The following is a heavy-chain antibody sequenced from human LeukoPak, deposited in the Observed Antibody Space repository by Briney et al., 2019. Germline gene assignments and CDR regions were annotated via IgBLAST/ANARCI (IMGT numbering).Heavy chain of an antibody. J-gene: IGHJ4*02. D-gene: IGHD6-6*01. CDR2: IYTSGST. CDR3: ARLGDSSSRLYYFDY. V-gene: IGHV4-4*07. CDR1: GGSISNYY. Sequence: SETLSLTCTVSGGSISNYYWSWIRQPAGKGLEWIGRIYTSGSTNYNPSLKSRVTMSVDTSKNQFSLKLTSVTAADTAVYYCARLGDSSSRLYYFDYWGQGTLVTVSS.